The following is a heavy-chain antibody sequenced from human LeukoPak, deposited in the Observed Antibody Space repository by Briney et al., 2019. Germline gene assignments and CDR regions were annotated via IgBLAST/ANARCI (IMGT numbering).Heavy chain of an antibody. CDR2: IYSGGST. V-gene: IGHV3-66*04. CDR1: GFTVSSNY. J-gene: IGHJ4*02. CDR3: AKQSGSQTYYFDY. Sequence: GGPLRLSCAASGFTVSSNYMSWVRQAPGKGLEWVSVIYSGGSTYYADSVKGRFTISRDNSKNTLYLQMNSLRAEDTAVYYCAKQSGSQTYYFDYWGQGTLVTVSS. D-gene: IGHD1-26*01.